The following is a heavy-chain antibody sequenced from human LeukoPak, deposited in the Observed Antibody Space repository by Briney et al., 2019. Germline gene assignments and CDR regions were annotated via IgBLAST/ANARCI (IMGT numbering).Heavy chain of an antibody. Sequence: PSETLSLTCTVSGGSISSSSYYWGWIRQPPGKGLEWIGSIYYSGSTYYNPSLKSRVTISVDTSKNQFSLKLSSVTAADTAVYYCARDRVFLISIAAAEIDPWGQGTLVTVSS. D-gene: IGHD6-13*01. J-gene: IGHJ5*02. CDR2: IYYSGST. CDR1: GGSISSSSYY. CDR3: ARDRVFLISIAAAEIDP. V-gene: IGHV4-39*07.